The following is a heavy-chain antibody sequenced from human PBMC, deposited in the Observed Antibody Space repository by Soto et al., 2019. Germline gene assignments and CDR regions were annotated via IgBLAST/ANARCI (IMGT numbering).Heavy chain of an antibody. Sequence: QVQLQESGPGLVKPSQTLSLTCTVSGGSISNGDYYWNWIRQPPGKGLEWIGSTYYPGITYYNPSLKSRVTMSLDPPKHPFSLKLSTVPAADTAMHYCPRTSAAGGDYWGQGILVTVSS. CDR3: PRTSAAGGDY. J-gene: IGHJ4*02. V-gene: IGHV4-30-4*01. CDR1: GGSISNGDYY. CDR2: TYYPGIT. D-gene: IGHD3-10*01.